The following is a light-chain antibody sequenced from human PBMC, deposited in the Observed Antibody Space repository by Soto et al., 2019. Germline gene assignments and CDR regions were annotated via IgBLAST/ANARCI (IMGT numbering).Light chain of an antibody. CDR3: QQRSNWPT. Sequence: EIVLTQSPATLSLYPGERATLSCRASQSVSSYLAWYQQKPGQAPRLLIYDASNRATGIPARFSGSGSGTDFTLTISSLVPEDFAVYYCQQRSNWPTFGGGTKVEIK. CDR1: QSVSSY. V-gene: IGKV3-11*01. CDR2: DAS. J-gene: IGKJ4*01.